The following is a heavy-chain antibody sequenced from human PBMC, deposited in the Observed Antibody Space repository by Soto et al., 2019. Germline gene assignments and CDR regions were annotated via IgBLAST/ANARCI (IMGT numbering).Heavy chain of an antibody. V-gene: IGHV4-34*01. CDR1: GGSFSGYY. CDR3: ARGLIVATINYYYYYMHV. CDR2: INHSGST. Sequence: QVQLQQWGAGLLKPSETLSLTCAVYGGSFSGYYWSWIRQPPGKGLEWIGEINHSGSTNYNPSLKSRVTISVDTSKTQYSLKLSSVTAADTAVYYCARGLIVATINYYYYYMHVWGKGTTVTVSS. D-gene: IGHD5-12*01. J-gene: IGHJ6*03.